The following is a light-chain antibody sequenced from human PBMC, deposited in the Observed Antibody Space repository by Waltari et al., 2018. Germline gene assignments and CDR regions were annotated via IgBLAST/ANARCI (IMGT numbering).Light chain of an antibody. CDR3: QQSYNTLGT. J-gene: IGKJ2*01. CDR2: AVS. V-gene: IGKV1-39*01. CDR1: QSISSY. Sequence: DIQMTQSPSSLSASVGDRVTITCRASQSISSYLNWYQQKPGKAPKLLIYAVSNLQSGVQSRFSGSGSGTDFTLTISSLQPEDFATYYCQQSYNTLGTFGQGTKLEIK.